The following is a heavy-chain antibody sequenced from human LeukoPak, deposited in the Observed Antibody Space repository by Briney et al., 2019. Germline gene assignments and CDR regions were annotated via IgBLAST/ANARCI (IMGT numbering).Heavy chain of an antibody. V-gene: IGHV3-74*01. CDR1: GFTISLSW. Sequence: GGSLKLSCAASGFTISLSWMHWVRQSPGKGLEWVSSINYDARSRTYADSVKGRLTISRDNAKNSVYLQMNSLRVEDTAIYYCARDSSSWSRDFWGQGTLVTVSS. D-gene: IGHD2-8*02. J-gene: IGHJ4*02. CDR2: INYDARSR. CDR3: ARDSSSWSRDF.